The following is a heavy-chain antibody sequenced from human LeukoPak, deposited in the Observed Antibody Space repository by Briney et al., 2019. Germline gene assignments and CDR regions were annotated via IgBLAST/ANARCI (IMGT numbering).Heavy chain of an antibody. D-gene: IGHD3-10*01. CDR2: IYYSGST. Sequence: SETLSLTCTVSGGSISNYYWGWIRQPPGKGLEWIGCIYYSGSTKYNPSLKSRVTISIDTSKNQFSLKLSSVTAADTAVYYCARDPSYYYGSGSYYEGDVFDIWGQGTMVTVSS. V-gene: IGHV4-59*13. CDR1: GGSISNYY. CDR3: ARDPSYYYGSGSYYEGDVFDI. J-gene: IGHJ3*02.